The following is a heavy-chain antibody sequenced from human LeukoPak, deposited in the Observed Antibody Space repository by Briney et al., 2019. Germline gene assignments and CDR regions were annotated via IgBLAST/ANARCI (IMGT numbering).Heavy chain of an antibody. V-gene: IGHV1-46*01. CDR2: ISPSGGST. CDR3: ARSGRYCSSTSCSHAFDI. J-gene: IGHJ3*02. CDR1: GYTFTSYY. Sequence: ASVKVSCKASGYTFTSYYMHWVRQAPGQGLEWMGIISPSGGSTSYAQKFQGRVTMTRDTSISTAYMELSRLRSDDTAVYYCARSGRYCSSTSCSHAFDIWGQGTMVTVSS. D-gene: IGHD2-2*01.